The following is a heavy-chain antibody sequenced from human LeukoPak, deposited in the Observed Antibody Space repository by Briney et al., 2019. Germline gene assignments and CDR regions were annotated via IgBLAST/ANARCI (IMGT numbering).Heavy chain of an antibody. CDR3: VKGRISEDGLDF. D-gene: IGHD6-13*01. V-gene: IGHV3-23*01. CDR2: ISSSGNT. CDR1: GFTFSRSA. J-gene: IGHJ4*02. Sequence: GSLRLSCAASGFTFSRSAMTWVRQTPGKGLDWVSSISSSGNTSYADSVKGRFTISRDNSKNMLYLQMNSLRTEDTAVYYCVKGRISEDGLDFWGQGTLVTVSS.